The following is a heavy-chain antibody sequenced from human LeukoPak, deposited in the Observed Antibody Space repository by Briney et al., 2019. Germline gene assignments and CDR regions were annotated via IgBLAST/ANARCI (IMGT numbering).Heavy chain of an antibody. CDR2: INWNGGST. D-gene: IGHD3-22*01. J-gene: IGHJ4*02. V-gene: IGHV3-20*04. CDR3: ARDSYYYDSSGYPILEYYFDY. Sequence: GGSLRLSCAASGFTFGDYGMSWVRQAPGKGLEWVSGINWNGGSTGYADSVKGRFTISRDNAKNSLYLQMNSLRAEDTALYYCARDSYYYDSSGYPILEYYFDYWGQGTLVTVSS. CDR1: GFTFGDYG.